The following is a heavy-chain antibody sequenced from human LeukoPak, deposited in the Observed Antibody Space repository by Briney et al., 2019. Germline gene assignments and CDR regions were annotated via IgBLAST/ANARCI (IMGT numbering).Heavy chain of an antibody. CDR2: INPSGGST. CDR3: ARDRAGSPNYYYYGMDV. Sequence: GASVKVSCKASGCTFTSYYMHWVRQAPGQGLEWMGIINPSGGSTSYAQKFQGRVTMTRDTSTSTVYMELSSLRSEDTAVYYCARDRAGSPNYYYYGMDVWGQGTTVTVSS. D-gene: IGHD2-15*01. J-gene: IGHJ6*02. V-gene: IGHV1-46*01. CDR1: GCTFTSYY.